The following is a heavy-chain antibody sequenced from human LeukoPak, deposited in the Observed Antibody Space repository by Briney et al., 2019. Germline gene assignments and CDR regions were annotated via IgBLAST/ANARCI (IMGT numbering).Heavy chain of an antibody. CDR3: ARIAVTAYYFDY. Sequence: ASVTVSCKASGYTFTSHGISWVRQDPGPSLEWTGWIGAYNSNTNYAQKLQGRVIMNTDTPTSTAYIELRSLRSDDTAVYYCARIAVTAYYFDYWGQGTLVTVSS. D-gene: IGHD6-19*01. J-gene: IGHJ4*02. CDR1: GYTFTSHG. V-gene: IGHV1-18*04. CDR2: IGAYNSNT.